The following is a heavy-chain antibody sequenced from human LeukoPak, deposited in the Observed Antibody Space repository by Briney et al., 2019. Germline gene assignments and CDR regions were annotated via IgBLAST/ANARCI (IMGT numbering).Heavy chain of an antibody. CDR2: INPNSGGT. V-gene: IGHV1-2*02. CDR1: VYTFTGYY. CDR3: ARDGGAYCGGDCYFADDY. Sequence: ASVKVSCKASVYTFTGYYMHWVRQPPAQGRECMGCINPNSGGTDYAQKFQGRVAMTRATSISTAYMELSRLRSDDTAVYYRARDGGAYCGGDCYFADDYWGQGTLVTVSS. J-gene: IGHJ4*02. D-gene: IGHD2-21*02.